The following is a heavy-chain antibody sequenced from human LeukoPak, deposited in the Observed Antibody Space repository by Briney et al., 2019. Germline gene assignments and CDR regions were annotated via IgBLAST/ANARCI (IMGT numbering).Heavy chain of an antibody. Sequence: GGSLRLSCAASGFTFGSYAMSWVRQAPGKGLEWVSAISGSGGSTYYADSVKGRFTISRDNSKNTLYLQMNSLRAEDTAVYYCAKLFGTYYYGSGSYYNPYYYYGMDVWGQGTTVTVSS. V-gene: IGHV3-23*01. D-gene: IGHD3-10*01. CDR2: ISGSGGST. J-gene: IGHJ6*02. CDR1: GFTFGSYA. CDR3: AKLFGTYYYGSGSYYNPYYYYGMDV.